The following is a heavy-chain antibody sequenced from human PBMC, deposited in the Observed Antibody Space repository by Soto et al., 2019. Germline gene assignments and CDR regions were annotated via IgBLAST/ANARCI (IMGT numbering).Heavy chain of an antibody. CDR2: IYYSGST. V-gene: IGHV4-39*01. J-gene: IGHJ4*02. Sequence: SETLSLTCTVSGGSISSSSYYWGWIRQPPGKGLEWIGSIYYSGSTYYNPSLKSRVTISVDTSKNQFSLKLSSVTAADTAVYYCARTYYYGSGEMAYYFDYWGQGTLVTVSS. D-gene: IGHD3-10*01. CDR1: GGSISSSSYY. CDR3: ARTYYYGSGEMAYYFDY.